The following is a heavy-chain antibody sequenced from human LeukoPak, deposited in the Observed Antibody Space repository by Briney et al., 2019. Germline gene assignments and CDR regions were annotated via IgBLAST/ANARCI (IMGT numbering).Heavy chain of an antibody. J-gene: IGHJ6*03. V-gene: IGHV3-66*02. CDR2: IYSGGST. CDR3: VKDQKKGYSYGYVFYYYYMDV. D-gene: IGHD5-18*01. CDR1: GFAVSNNY. Sequence: GGSLRLSCAASGFAVSNNYMRWVRQAPGKGLEWVSLIYSGGSTYYADSVKGRFTISRDNSKNTLYLQMNSLRAEDTAVYYCVKDQKKGYSYGYVFYYYYMDVWGKGTTVTISS.